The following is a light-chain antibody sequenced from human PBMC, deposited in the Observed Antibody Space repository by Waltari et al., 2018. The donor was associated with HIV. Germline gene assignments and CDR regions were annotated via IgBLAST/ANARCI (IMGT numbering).Light chain of an antibody. CDR3: QVWDSGIVV. CDR2: DDS. CDR1: KFGSTS. J-gene: IGLJ2*01. V-gene: IGLV3-21*04. Sequence: SYVLTQPPSVSMAPGKTARITCGGYKFGSTSVHWYQQKPGQAPVLVIYDDSDRPSGIPERFSGSNSGNTATLTISRVEAGDEADYYCQVWDSGIVVFGGGTKVTVL.